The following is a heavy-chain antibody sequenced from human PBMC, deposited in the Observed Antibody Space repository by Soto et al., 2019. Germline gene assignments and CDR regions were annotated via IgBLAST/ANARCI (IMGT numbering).Heavy chain of an antibody. V-gene: IGHV1-69*13. CDR2: IIPIFGTA. J-gene: IGHJ5*02. CDR1: GGTFSSYA. Sequence: SVKVSCKASGGTFSSYAISWVRQAPGQGLEWMGCIIPIFGTANYAQKFQGRVTITADESKSTAYMELSSLRSEDTAVYYCARDSPTVTIYNWFDPWGQGTLVTVSS. CDR3: ARDSPTVTIYNWFDP. D-gene: IGHD4-17*01.